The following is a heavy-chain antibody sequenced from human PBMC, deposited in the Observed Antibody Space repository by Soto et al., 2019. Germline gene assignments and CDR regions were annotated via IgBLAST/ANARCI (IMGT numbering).Heavy chain of an antibody. V-gene: IGHV1-69*12. Sequence: QVQLVQSGAEVKKPGSSVKVSCKASGGTFSSYAISWVRQAPGHGLEWMGGIIPIFGTADYAQKFQGRVTITADESTSTAYMELSSLRSEDTAVYYCASHSGSSPEGRYYSGMDVWGQGTTVTVAS. J-gene: IGHJ6*02. CDR2: IIPIFGTA. D-gene: IGHD1-26*01. CDR1: GGTFSSYA. CDR3: ASHSGSSPEGRYYSGMDV.